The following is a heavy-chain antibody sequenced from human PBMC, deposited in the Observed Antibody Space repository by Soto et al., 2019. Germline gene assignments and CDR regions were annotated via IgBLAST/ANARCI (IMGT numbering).Heavy chain of an antibody. CDR1: GGSISSTNW. CDR2: IYHSGSP. V-gene: IGHV4-4*02. Sequence: QVQLRESGPGLVKTSGTLSLTCVVSGGSISSTNWWTWVRQPPGKGLEWIGEIYHSGSPTFRPSLRGRATISVDKSNHQFSLRLRSVTAADTAVYYCATLPPRIVVALLPIPTWGQGILVTVSS. J-gene: IGHJ5*02. CDR3: ATLPPRIVVALLPIPT. D-gene: IGHD2-21*01.